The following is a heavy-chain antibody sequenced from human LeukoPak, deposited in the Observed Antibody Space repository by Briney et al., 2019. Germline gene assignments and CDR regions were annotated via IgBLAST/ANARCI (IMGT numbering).Heavy chain of an antibody. CDR1: GFIFSSYW. D-gene: IGHD2-2*01. Sequence: GGSLRLSCAAPGFIFSSYWMSWVRQAPGKGLEWVANIKQDGSEKYYVDSVKGRFTISRDNAKNSLYLQMNSLRVEDTAVYYCARDSCSSTSCYYYYYYMDVWGKGTTVTVSS. CDR2: IKQDGSEK. CDR3: ARDSCSSTSCYYYYYYMDV. J-gene: IGHJ6*03. V-gene: IGHV3-7*01.